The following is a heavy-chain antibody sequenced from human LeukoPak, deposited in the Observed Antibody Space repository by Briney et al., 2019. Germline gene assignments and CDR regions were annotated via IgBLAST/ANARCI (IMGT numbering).Heavy chain of an antibody. CDR3: AREAPLSEAPDY. Sequence: SETLSLTCTVSGGSISGSSYYWGWIRQPPGKGLEWIGSIYYSGSTYYNPSLKSRVTISVDTSKNQFSLKLSSVTAADTAVYYCAREAPLSEAPDYWGQGTLVTVSS. J-gene: IGHJ4*02. CDR2: IYYSGST. D-gene: IGHD2/OR15-2a*01. V-gene: IGHV4-39*07. CDR1: GGSISGSSYY.